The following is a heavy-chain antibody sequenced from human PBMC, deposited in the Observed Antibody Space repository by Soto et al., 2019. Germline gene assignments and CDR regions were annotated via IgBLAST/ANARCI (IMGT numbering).Heavy chain of an antibody. D-gene: IGHD3-10*01. V-gene: IGHV3-23*01. CDR1: GVTFSNYA. CDR3: AKQRAEYGLGAATFSSDS. J-gene: IGHJ4*02. CDR2: LSGSGGTT. Sequence: WGSLRLSCTVSGVTFSNYAMNWFRQAPGKGLEWVSSLSGSGGTTYYADSVKGRVIISRDNSKNTLYLLMNTLRTEDTALYCCAKQRAEYGLGAATFSSDSCGQGDRETGSS.